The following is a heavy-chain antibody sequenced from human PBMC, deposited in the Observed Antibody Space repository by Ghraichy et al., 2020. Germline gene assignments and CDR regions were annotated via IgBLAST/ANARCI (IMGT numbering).Heavy chain of an antibody. J-gene: IGHJ6*02. V-gene: IGHV3-48*02. CDR2: ITSSSRTT. CDR1: GFSFSGYC. D-gene: IGHD4-23*01. Sequence: GGSLRLSCVGSGFSFSGYCMNWVRQSPGEGLEWVSSITSSSRTTSYADSVKGRFTISRDNAQNSLYLQMNSLRDEDTAVYYCARGSRVVRFFYYDGIDVWGQGTTVTVSS. CDR3: ARGSRVVRFFYYDGIDV.